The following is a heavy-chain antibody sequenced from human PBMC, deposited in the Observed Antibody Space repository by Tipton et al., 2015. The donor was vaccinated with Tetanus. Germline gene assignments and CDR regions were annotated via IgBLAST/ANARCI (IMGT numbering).Heavy chain of an antibody. V-gene: IGHV3-21*01. Sequence: SLRLSCAASKFSFSRHSMNWVRQAPGKGLEWVSSISSGSTYIYYADSVKGRFTISRDNAKNSLYLLMDSLRAEDTAVYYCARDQIVEQATMAHDYGVDVWGQGTTVTVSS. J-gene: IGHJ6*02. CDR2: ISSGSTYI. CDR3: ARDQIVEQATMAHDYGVDV. CDR1: KFSFSRHS. D-gene: IGHD5-24*01.